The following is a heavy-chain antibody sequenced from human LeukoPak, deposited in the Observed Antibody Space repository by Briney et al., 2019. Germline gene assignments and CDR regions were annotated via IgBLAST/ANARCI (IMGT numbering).Heavy chain of an antibody. CDR3: ARWYNSLDV. Sequence: GGSLRLSCAASGFTLRNSAMHWVRQAPGKGLEYVSGISSNGGSTYYANSVKGRFIISRDNSKNTLYLQMGSLRAEDMAVYYCARWYNSLDVWGQGTMVTVSS. CDR2: ISSNGGST. J-gene: IGHJ3*01. CDR1: GFTLRNSA. D-gene: IGHD1-1*01. V-gene: IGHV3-64*01.